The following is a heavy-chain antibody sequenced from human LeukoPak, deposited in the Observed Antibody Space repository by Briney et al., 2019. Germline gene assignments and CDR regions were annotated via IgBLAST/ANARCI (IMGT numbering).Heavy chain of an antibody. CDR2: IYPADSDT. CDR1: GYTFTSYW. Sequence: GESLKISCKASGYTFTSYWIGWVRQMPGKGLDWMGIIYPADSDTTYSPSFQGQVTISADKSISTAYLQWSSLKASDTAMYYCARRGFYPSSGMDVWGQGTTVTVSS. V-gene: IGHV5-51*01. J-gene: IGHJ6*02. CDR3: ARRGFYPSSGMDV.